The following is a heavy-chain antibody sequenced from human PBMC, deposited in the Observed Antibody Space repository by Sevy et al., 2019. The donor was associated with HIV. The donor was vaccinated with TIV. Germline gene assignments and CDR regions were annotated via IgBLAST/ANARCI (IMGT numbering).Heavy chain of an antibody. Sequence: GGSLRLSCAASGFTFDDYAMHWVRQAPGKGLEWVSGISWNSGSIGYADSVKGRFTISRDNAKNSLYLQMNSLRAEDTALYYCAKVRQQLVLEAFDIWGQGTMVTVSS. V-gene: IGHV3-9*01. J-gene: IGHJ3*02. CDR1: GFTFDDYA. CDR3: AKVRQQLVLEAFDI. CDR2: ISWNSGSI. D-gene: IGHD6-13*01.